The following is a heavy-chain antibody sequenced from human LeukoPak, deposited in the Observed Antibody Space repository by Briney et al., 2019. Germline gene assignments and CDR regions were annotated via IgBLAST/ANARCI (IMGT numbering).Heavy chain of an antibody. CDR2: ISYDGSNK. CDR3: AKDGYCSSTSCYTGRDAFDI. CDR1: GFTFSSYA. J-gene: IGHJ3*02. D-gene: IGHD2-2*02. Sequence: GGSLRLSCAASGFTFSSYAMHWVRQAPGKGLEWVAVISYDGSNKYYADSVKGRFTISRDNSKNTLYLQMNSLRAEDTAVYYCAKDGYCSSTSCYTGRDAFDIWGQGTMVTVSS. V-gene: IGHV3-30-3*01.